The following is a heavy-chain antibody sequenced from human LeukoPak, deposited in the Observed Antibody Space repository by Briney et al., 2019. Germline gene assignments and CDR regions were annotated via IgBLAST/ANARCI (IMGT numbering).Heavy chain of an antibody. J-gene: IGHJ4*02. CDR3: AKDTTMGAAAGLFDY. D-gene: IGHD6-13*01. Sequence: GGSLRLSCAASGFTFSSYAMSWVRQAPGKGLEWVSAISGSGGSTYYADSVKGRFTTSRDNSKNTLYLQMNSLRAEDTAVYYCAKDTTMGAAAGLFDYWGQGTLVTVSS. V-gene: IGHV3-23*01. CDR1: GFTFSSYA. CDR2: ISGSGGST.